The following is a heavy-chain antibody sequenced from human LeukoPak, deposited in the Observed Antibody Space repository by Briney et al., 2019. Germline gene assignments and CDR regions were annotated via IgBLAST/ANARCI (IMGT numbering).Heavy chain of an antibody. Sequence: GGSLRLSCAASGFTFSSYWMSWVRQAPGKGLEWVANIKQDGSEKYYVDSVKGRFTISRDNAKNSLYLQMNSLRAEDTAVYYCARDRKGSSGWYWFDPWGQGTLVTVSS. V-gene: IGHV3-7*01. CDR2: IKQDGSEK. CDR3: ARDRKGSSGWYWFDP. J-gene: IGHJ5*02. CDR1: GFTFSSYW. D-gene: IGHD6-19*01.